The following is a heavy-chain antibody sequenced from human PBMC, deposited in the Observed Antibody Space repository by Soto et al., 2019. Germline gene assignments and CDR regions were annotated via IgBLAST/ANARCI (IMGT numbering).Heavy chain of an antibody. CDR1: GFTFSSYA. J-gene: IGHJ4*02. Sequence: QVQLVESGGGVVQPGRSLRLSCAASGFTFSSYAMHWVRQAPGKGLEWLAVISYDGSNKYYADSVKGRFTISRDNSKNTLYLQMNSLRAEDTAVYYCARGEVAVAHFDYWGQGTLVTVSS. D-gene: IGHD5-12*01. CDR3: ARGEVAVAHFDY. V-gene: IGHV3-30-3*01. CDR2: ISYDGSNK.